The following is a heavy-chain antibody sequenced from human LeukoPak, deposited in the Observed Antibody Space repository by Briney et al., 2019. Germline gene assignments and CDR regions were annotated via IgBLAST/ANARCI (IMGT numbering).Heavy chain of an antibody. D-gene: IGHD2-2*01. V-gene: IGHV4-34*01. J-gene: IGHJ6*02. CDR1: GGSFSGYY. CDR2: INHSGST. Sequence: SETLSLTCAVYGGSFSGYYWSWIRQPPGKGLEWIGEINHSGSTNYNPSLKSRVTISGDTSKNQFSLKLSSVTAADTAVYYCANLGYCSSTSCSYYYYYYGMDVWGQGTTVTVSS. CDR3: ANLGYCSSTSCSYYYYYYGMDV.